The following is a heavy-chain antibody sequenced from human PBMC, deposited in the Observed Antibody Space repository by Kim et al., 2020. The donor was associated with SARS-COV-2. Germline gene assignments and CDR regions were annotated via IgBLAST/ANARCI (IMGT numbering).Heavy chain of an antibody. CDR3: AREAYSSSFFYYYYMDV. CDR1: GFTFSSYS. J-gene: IGHJ6*03. CDR2: ISSSSSYI. V-gene: IGHV3-21*01. D-gene: IGHD6-6*01. Sequence: GGSLRLSCAASGFTFSSYSMNWVRQAPGKGLEWVSSISSSSSYIYYADSVKGRFTISRDNAKNSLYLQMNSLRAEDTAVYYCAREAYSSSFFYYYYMDVWGKGTTVTVSS.